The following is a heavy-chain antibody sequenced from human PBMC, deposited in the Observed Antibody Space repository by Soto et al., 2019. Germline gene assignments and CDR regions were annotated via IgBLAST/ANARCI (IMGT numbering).Heavy chain of an antibody. Sequence: GGSLRLSCAASGFTFSSYSMNWVRQAPGKGLEWVSYISSSSSTIYYADSVKGRFTISRDNAKNSLYLQMNSLRAEDTAVYYCASGVVVAATELQTDAFDIWGQGTMVTVSS. D-gene: IGHD2-15*01. CDR2: ISSSSSTI. CDR3: ASGVVVAATELQTDAFDI. J-gene: IGHJ3*02. V-gene: IGHV3-48*01. CDR1: GFTFSSYS.